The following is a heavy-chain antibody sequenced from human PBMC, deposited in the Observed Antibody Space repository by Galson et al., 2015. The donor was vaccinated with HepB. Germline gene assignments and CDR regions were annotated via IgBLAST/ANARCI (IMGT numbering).Heavy chain of an antibody. D-gene: IGHD3-22*01. Sequence: SLRLSCAASGFTFKSYGMNWVRQAPGKGLEWVAFISGTSSVTFYADSVKGRFTISRDNTWDTLTLEMKNLRADDAAMYFCARDHTYYDSGGSYCGLLPFDLWGQGVPVAVSS. CDR1: GFTFKSYG. V-gene: IGHV3-21*04. CDR3: ARDHTYYDSGGSYCGLLPFDL. CDR2: ISGTSSVT. J-gene: IGHJ4*02.